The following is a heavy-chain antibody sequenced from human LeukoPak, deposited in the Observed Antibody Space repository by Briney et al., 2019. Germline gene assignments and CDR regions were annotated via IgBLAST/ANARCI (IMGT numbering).Heavy chain of an antibody. Sequence: SGGSLRLSCEASGFTFSDYYMSWIRQAPGKGLEWLAYISGSENYIYYADSVKGRFTISRDNAKNSVYLQMDSLRVEDTARYYCARGGILEWLLIGPHDYWGQGTLVTVSS. CDR1: GFTFSDYY. CDR3: ARGGILEWLLIGPHDY. D-gene: IGHD3-3*01. J-gene: IGHJ4*02. CDR2: ISGSENYI. V-gene: IGHV3-11*04.